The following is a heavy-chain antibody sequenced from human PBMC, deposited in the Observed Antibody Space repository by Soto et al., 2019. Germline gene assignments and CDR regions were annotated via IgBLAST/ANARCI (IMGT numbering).Heavy chain of an antibody. D-gene: IGHD2-15*01. V-gene: IGHV1-69*12. CDR2: IIPIFGTT. CDR3: ARVVTVVKSFHYWYFDL. CDR1: GGTFSSYA. Sequence: QVQLVQSGAEVKKPGSSVKVSCKASGGTFSSYAISWVRQAPGQGLEWMGGIIPIFGTTNYAQKFQGRVTITAAXSXSXXYMELSSLRSEDTAVYYCARVVTVVKSFHYWYFDLWGRGTLVTVSS. J-gene: IGHJ2*01.